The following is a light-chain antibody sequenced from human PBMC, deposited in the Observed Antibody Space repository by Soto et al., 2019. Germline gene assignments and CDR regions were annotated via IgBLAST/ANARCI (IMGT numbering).Light chain of an antibody. V-gene: IGLV1-40*01. CDR2: GNT. J-gene: IGLJ2*01. Sequence: QAVVTQPPSVSGAPGQRVTISCTGSSSNIGADYDVHWYQQLPGTAPKLLIYGNTNRPSGVPDRFSGSKSGTSASLAITGLQAEDEADYYCQSYDSSLSGSLFGGGTKVTVL. CDR3: QSYDSSLSGSL. CDR1: SSNIGADYD.